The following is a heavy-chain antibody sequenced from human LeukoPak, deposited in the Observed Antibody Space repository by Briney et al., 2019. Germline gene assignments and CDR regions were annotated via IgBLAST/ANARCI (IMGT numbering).Heavy chain of an antibody. Sequence: SETLSLTCTVSGGSISSSSFYWGWIRQPPGKGLEWIGSIYYRWSTYYNPSLKSRVTISVDMSENQVSLKLRSVTAADTAVYYCTEFYFDRSGYADYWGQGTLVTVSS. V-gene: IGHV4-39*01. J-gene: IGHJ4*02. CDR3: TEFYFDRSGYADY. CDR1: GGSISSSSFY. CDR2: IYYRWST. D-gene: IGHD3-22*01.